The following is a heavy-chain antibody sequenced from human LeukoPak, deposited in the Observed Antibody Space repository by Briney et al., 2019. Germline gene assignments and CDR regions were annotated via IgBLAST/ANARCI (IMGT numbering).Heavy chain of an antibody. D-gene: IGHD6-13*01. Sequence: PSETLSLTCTVSGGSISSYYWSWIRQPPGKGLESIGYIYNSGSANYNPSLKSRVTISVDTSKNQFSLKLSSVTAADTAVYYCATIAAAGNYHYYGMDVWGQGTTVTVSS. CDR3: ATIAAAGNYHYYGMDV. CDR2: IYNSGSA. CDR1: GGSISSYY. J-gene: IGHJ6*02. V-gene: IGHV4-59*01.